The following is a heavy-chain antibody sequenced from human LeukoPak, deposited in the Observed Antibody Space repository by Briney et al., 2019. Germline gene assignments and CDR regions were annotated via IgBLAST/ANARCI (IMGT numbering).Heavy chain of an antibody. CDR1: GLSFSSNW. CDR3: ARDSAAYYYYDSSGYPKLPDY. V-gene: IGHV3-7*01. CDR2: IKHDGSEK. J-gene: IGHJ4*02. D-gene: IGHD3-22*01. Sequence: GGSLRLSCAASGLSFSSNWMSWVRQAPGKGLEWVANIKHDGSEKYYADSVKGRFTISRDNSKNTLYLQMNSLRAEDTAVYYCARDSAAYYYYDSSGYPKLPDYWGQGTLVTVSS.